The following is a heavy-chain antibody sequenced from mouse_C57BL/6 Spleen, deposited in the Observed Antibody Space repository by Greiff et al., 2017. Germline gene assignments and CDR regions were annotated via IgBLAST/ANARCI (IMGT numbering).Heavy chain of an antibody. D-gene: IGHD1-1*01. Sequence: EVQVVESGGGLVQPGGSMKLSCAASGFTFSDAWMDWVRQSPEQGLEWVAEIRNKANNHASYYAESVKGRFTISRDDSKSSVYLQMNSLRAEHTGIYYCTGITTVVATGYFDVWGTGTTVTVSA. V-gene: IGHV6-6*01. CDR3: TGITTVVATGYFDV. CDR2: IRNKANNHAS. CDR1: GFTFSDAW. J-gene: IGHJ1*03.